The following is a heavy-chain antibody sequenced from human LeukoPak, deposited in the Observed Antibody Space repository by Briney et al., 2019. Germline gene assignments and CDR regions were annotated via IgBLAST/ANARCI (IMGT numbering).Heavy chain of an antibody. CDR3: ARHQAPPWHQRLLATLRGYYLDS. D-gene: IGHD2-21*02. J-gene: IGHJ4*02. CDR1: SDSISNYY. CDR2: MYYSGSV. Sequence: SETLSLTCTVSSDSISNYYWSWIRQPPGKRREWIGDMYYSGSVASNPSLQSRGGISLDTSTKQLCLTLTSVTAADTAVYYCARHQAPPWHQRLLATLRGYYLDSWGQGTLVIVSS. V-gene: IGHV4-59*08.